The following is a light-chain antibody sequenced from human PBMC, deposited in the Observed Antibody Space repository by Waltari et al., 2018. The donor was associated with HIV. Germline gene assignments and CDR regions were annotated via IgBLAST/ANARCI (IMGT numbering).Light chain of an antibody. V-gene: IGLV7-46*01. CDR3: LLSYSGVRV. J-gene: IGLJ2*01. CDR1: TGSVSRTHY. CDR2: DTE. Sequence: QAVVTQEPALSVSPGGTVTGTCASFTGSVSRTHYPHWFHLKTGQAPRTLLYDTEKRHPWSAGRFSGSLIGGRATLTLSGALPDDEADYYCLLSYSGVRVFGGGTKLTV.